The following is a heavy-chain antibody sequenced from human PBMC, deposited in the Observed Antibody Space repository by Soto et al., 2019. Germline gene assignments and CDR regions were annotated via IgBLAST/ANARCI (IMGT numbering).Heavy chain of an antibody. Sequence: QVQLVESGGGVVQPGRSLRLSCAASGFTFSSYAMHWVHQAPGKGLEWVAVISYDGSNKYYADSVKGRFTISRDNSKNTLYLQMNSLRAEDTAVYYCARTGSIAAADEPFDYWGQGTLVTVSS. J-gene: IGHJ4*02. CDR2: ISYDGSNK. CDR3: ARTGSIAAADEPFDY. D-gene: IGHD6-13*01. CDR1: GFTFSSYA. V-gene: IGHV3-30-3*01.